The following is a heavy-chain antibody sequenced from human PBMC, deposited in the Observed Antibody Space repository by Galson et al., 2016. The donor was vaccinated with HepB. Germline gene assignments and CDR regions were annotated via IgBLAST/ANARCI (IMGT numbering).Heavy chain of an antibody. J-gene: IGHJ4*02. Sequence: SLRLSCAASGFTLSSFGMHWVRQAPGKGLEWVALIWSDGSNKYNADSVKGRFTISRDNSKNTRYLQMNRLSVDDTAVYYCARGGRNDGFDYWGQGTLVTVSS. CDR3: ARGGRNDGFDY. D-gene: IGHD1-1*01. CDR1: GFTLSSFG. V-gene: IGHV3-33*01. CDR2: IWSDGSNK.